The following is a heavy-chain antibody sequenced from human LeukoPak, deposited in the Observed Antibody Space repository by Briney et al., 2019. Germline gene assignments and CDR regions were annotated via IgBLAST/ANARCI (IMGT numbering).Heavy chain of an antibody. Sequence: SETLSLTCAVYGGSFSSYYWSWIRQPPGKGLEWIGYIYYSGSTNYNPSLKSRVTISVDTSKNQFSLKLSSVTAADTAVYYCARGSGTWALYYFDYWGQGTLVTVSS. D-gene: IGHD1-26*01. CDR2: IYYSGST. CDR1: GGSFSSYY. V-gene: IGHV4-59*01. CDR3: ARGSGTWALYYFDY. J-gene: IGHJ4*02.